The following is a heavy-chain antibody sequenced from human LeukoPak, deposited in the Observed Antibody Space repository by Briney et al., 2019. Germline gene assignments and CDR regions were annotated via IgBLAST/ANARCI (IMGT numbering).Heavy chain of an antibody. CDR1: GYTFTNYD. J-gene: IGHJ5*02. D-gene: IGHD3-16*01. CDR3: ARSLGTYWGEDFLNWFDP. V-gene: IGHV1-8*01. Sequence: VASVKVSCKTSGYTFTNYDINWVRQATGQGLEWMGWINPNSGNTGYTQKFQGRVTMTRNTSLNTAFMELISLKSEDTAIYYCARSLGTYWGEDFLNWFDPWGQGTLVTVSS. CDR2: INPNSGNT.